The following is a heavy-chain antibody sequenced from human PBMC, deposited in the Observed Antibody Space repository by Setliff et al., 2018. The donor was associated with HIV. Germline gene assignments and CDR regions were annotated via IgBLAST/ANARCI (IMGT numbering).Heavy chain of an antibody. D-gene: IGHD2-8*01. CDR2: ISGTSTST. V-gene: IGHV3-11*06. J-gene: IGHJ6*02. Sequence: YWGWIRQPPGKGLEWISYISGTSTSTDYADSVKGRFTISRDNAKKSLYLQMNSLRAEDTAVYYCARASGCTNGVCYAYGYYSLDVWGQGTTVTVS. CDR3: ARASGCTNGVCYAYGYYSLDV.